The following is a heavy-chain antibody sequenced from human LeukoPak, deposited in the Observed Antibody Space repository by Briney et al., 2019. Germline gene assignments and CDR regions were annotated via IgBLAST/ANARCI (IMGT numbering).Heavy chain of an antibody. CDR3: ARDLYCSGGSCYPR. Sequence: GASVTVSCTASGYTFTGYYMHWVRQAPGQGLEWMGWINPNSGGTNYAQKFQGRVTMTRDTSISTAYMELSRLRSDDTAVYYCARDLYCSGGSCYPRWGQGTLVTVSS. J-gene: IGHJ4*02. CDR1: GYTFTGYY. V-gene: IGHV1-2*02. D-gene: IGHD2-15*01. CDR2: INPNSGGT.